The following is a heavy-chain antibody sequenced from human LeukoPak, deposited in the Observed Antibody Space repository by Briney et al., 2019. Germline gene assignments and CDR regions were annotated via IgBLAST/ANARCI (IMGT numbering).Heavy chain of an antibody. V-gene: IGHV4-34*01. CDR3: SSRRGPTIVGSGTQTYYYYYGMDV. Sequence: PSETLSLTCAVYGGPFSGYYWSWIRQPPGKGLEWIGEINHSGSTNYNPSLKSRVTISVDTSKNQFSLRLSRVTAADTAVFYRSSRRGPTIVGSGTQTYYYYYGMDVWSQGTTVTVSS. CDR2: INHSGST. CDR1: GGPFSGYY. D-gene: IGHD3-10*01. J-gene: IGHJ6*02.